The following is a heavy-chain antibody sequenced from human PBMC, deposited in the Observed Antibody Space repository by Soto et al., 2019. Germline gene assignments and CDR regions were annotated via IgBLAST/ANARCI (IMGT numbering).Heavy chain of an antibody. D-gene: IGHD3-10*01. CDR1: GFTFSSYA. CDR2: ISGSGGST. CDR3: AKDDLLWSPGMDV. Sequence: PGGSLRLSCAASGFTFSSYAMSWVRQAPEKGLEWVSAISGSGGSTYYADSVKGRFTIPRDNSKNTLYLQMNSLRAEDTAVYYCAKDDLLWSPGMDVWGQGTTVTVSS. J-gene: IGHJ6*02. V-gene: IGHV3-23*01.